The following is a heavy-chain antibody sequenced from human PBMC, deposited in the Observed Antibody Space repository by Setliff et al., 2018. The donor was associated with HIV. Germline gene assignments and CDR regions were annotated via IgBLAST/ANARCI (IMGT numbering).Heavy chain of an antibody. CDR1: GDNFNSHS. CDR3: ARGVTIFGVVILPPNWFDP. J-gene: IGHJ5*02. CDR2: IIPVFGAV. Sequence: SVKVSCKASGDNFNSHSISWVRQAPGQGLVWMGRIIPVFGAVHYAQMFQGRVTITADKSTTTAYMELNSLRFDDTAVYYCARGVTIFGVVILPPNWFDPWGQGTLVTVSS. V-gene: IGHV1-69*06. D-gene: IGHD3-3*01.